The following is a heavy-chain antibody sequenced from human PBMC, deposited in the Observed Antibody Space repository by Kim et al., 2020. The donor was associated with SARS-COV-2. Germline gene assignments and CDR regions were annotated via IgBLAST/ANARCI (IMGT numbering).Heavy chain of an antibody. D-gene: IGHD4-4*01. CDR2: IWYDGSNK. CDR3: AKGYTWDYSNYYYYYGMDV. Sequence: GGSLRLSCAASGFTFSSYGMHWVRQAPGKGLEWVAVIWYDGSNKYYADSVKGRFTISRDNSKNTLYLQMNSLRAEDTAVYYCAKGYTWDYSNYYYYYGMDVGGQGPTATVPS. CDR1: GFTFSSYG. J-gene: IGHJ6*02. V-gene: IGHV3-33*06.